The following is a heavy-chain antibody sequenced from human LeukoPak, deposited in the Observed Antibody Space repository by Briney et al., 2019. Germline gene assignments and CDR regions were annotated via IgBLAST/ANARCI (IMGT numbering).Heavy chain of an antibody. V-gene: IGHV3-7*01. CDR1: GFTFYSYW. CDR2: INEDGSAK. CDR3: ARDYDGELVY. Sequence: PGGSLRLSCVASGFTFYSYWMAWVRQAPGKGLEWVANINEDGSAKHCVDSVKGRFTISRDNAKNSLYLQMNSLRVEDTGLYYCARDYDGELVYWGQGNLVTVSS. D-gene: IGHD4-17*01. J-gene: IGHJ4*02.